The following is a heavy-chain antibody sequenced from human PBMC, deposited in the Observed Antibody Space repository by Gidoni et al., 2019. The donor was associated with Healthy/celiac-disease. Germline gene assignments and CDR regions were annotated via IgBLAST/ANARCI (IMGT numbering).Heavy chain of an antibody. D-gene: IGHD6-19*01. CDR1: GGSFSGYY. J-gene: IGHJ5*02. CDR2: INHSGST. Sequence: QVQLQQWGAGLLKPSETLSLTCAVYGGSFSGYYWSWIRQPPGKGLEWIGEINHSGSTNYNPSLKSRVTISLDTSKNQFSLKLSSVTAAYTAVYYCARGRAKYRYSSGGGGNWFDPWGQGTLVTVSS. CDR3: ARGRAKYRYSSGGGGNWFDP. V-gene: IGHV4-34*01.